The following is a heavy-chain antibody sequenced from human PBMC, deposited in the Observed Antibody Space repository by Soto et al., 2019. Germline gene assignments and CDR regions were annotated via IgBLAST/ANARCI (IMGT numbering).Heavy chain of an antibody. J-gene: IGHJ4*02. D-gene: IGHD3-10*01. CDR3: ARGGAAKAGAHFHYFDY. Sequence: SETMSLTCAVYGGSFSGYYWSWIRQPPGKGLEWIGEINHSGSTNYNPSLKSRVTISVDTSKNQFSLKLSSVTAADTAVYYCARGGAAKAGAHFHYFDYWGQGTLVTVSS. CDR2: INHSGST. V-gene: IGHV4-34*01. CDR1: GGSFSGYY.